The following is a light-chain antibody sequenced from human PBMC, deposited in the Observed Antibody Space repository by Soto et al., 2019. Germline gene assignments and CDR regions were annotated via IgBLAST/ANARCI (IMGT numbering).Light chain of an antibody. Sequence: QSALTQPASVSGSPGQSITISCTGTSSDVGGYNYVSWYQQHPGKAPKLMIYDVSNRPSGVSNRFSGSKSGNTASLTISGLQAEDEADYYCSSYTSSSTLVVLGGGTKRTVL. CDR1: SSDVGGYNY. CDR3: SSYTSSSTLVV. J-gene: IGLJ2*01. CDR2: DVS. V-gene: IGLV2-14*01.